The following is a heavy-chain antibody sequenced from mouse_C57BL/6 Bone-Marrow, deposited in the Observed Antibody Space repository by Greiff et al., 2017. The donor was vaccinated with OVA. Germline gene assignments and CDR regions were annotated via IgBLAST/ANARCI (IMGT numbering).Heavy chain of an antibody. J-gene: IGHJ1*03. D-gene: IGHD2-3*01. CDR2: IDPSDSYT. CDR3: ARGDGPYWYFDV. Sequence: QVQLQQPGAELVMPGASVKLSCKASGYTFTSYWMHWVKQRPGQGLEWIGEIDPSDSYTNYNQKFKGKSTLTVDKSSSTAYMQLSSLTSEDSAVYDCARGDGPYWYFDVWGTGTTVTVSS. CDR1: GYTFTSYW. V-gene: IGHV1-69*01.